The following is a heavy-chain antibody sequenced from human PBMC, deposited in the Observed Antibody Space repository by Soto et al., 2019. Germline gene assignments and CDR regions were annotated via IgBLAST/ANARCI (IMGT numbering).Heavy chain of an antibody. V-gene: IGHV4-34*01. CDR3: ARDSRSYGDRTSRRPGPISRFDY. CDR2: INHSGST. CDR1: GGSFSGYY. D-gene: IGHD4-17*01. Sequence: QVQLQQWGAGLLKPSETLSLTCAVYGGSFSGYYWSWIRQPPGKGLEWFGEINHSGSTNYNPSLKSRVTISVDTSKNQFALKLSSVTAADTAVYYCARDSRSYGDRTSRRPGPISRFDYWGQGTLVTVSS. J-gene: IGHJ4*02.